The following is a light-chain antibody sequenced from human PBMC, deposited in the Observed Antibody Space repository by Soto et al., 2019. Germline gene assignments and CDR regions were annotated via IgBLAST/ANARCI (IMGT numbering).Light chain of an antibody. CDR3: AAWDDSLNGPL. J-gene: IGLJ7*01. CDR2: SNN. Sequence: QSVLTHPPSASETPGQRVTISCSGSNSNIGSNTVNWYQQLPGTAPKLLIYSNNQRPSGVPDRFSGSKSGTSASLAISGLQSEDEADYYCAAWDDSLNGPLFGGGTQLTVL. CDR1: NSNIGSNT. V-gene: IGLV1-44*01.